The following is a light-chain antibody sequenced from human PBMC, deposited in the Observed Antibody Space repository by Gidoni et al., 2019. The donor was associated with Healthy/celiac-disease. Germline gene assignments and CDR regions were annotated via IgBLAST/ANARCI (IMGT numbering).Light chain of an antibody. CDR2: DAS. CDR3: QHWA. Sequence: DIQMTQSPSSLSASVGDRVTITCQASQDISNYLNWYQQKPGKAPKLLIYDASNLETGVPSRFSGSGSGTDFTFTISSLQPEDIATYYCQHWAFGQGTRLEIK. CDR1: QDISNY. J-gene: IGKJ5*01. V-gene: IGKV1-33*01.